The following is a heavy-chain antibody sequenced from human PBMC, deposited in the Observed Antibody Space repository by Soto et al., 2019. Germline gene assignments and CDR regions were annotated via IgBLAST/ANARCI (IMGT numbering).Heavy chain of an antibody. D-gene: IGHD4-17*01. CDR2: ISYDGSNK. J-gene: IGHJ4*02. V-gene: IGHV3-30*18. CDR1: GFTFSSYG. CDR3: AKAHDYSNPGFDY. Sequence: QVQLVESGGGVVQPGRSLRLSCAASGFTFSSYGMHWVRQAPGKGLEWVAVISYDGSNKYYADSVKGRFTISRDNSKNTLYLQMNSLRAEDTAVYYCAKAHDYSNPGFDYWGQRTLVTVSS.